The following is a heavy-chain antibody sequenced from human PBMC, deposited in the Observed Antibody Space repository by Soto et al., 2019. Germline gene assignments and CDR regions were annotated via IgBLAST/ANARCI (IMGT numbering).Heavy chain of an antibody. V-gene: IGHV3-23*01. CDR2: ISCGGDAT. D-gene: IGHD3-10*01. J-gene: IGHJ2*01. CDR1: GFTFISYA. CDR3: ARKVPGSTTRPDYWYFDL. Sequence: EVQLLESGGGLVQPGGSLRLSCAASGFTFISYAMNWVRQAPGKGLQWVSAISCGGDATFYADSVKGRFTISRDNSRNTVTLPMNSLGADDTAMYYCARKVPGSTTRPDYWYFDLWGRGTLVTVSS.